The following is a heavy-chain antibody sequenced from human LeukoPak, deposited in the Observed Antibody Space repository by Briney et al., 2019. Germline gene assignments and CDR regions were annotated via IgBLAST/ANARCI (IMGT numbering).Heavy chain of an antibody. CDR1: GGSISSYS. CDR3: ARAAAGSSKYDY. V-gene: IGHV4-4*07. CDR2: IYTSGST. D-gene: IGHD6-13*01. Sequence: TSETLSLTCTVSGGSISSYSWTWIRQPAGKGLEWIGRIYTSGSTNYNPSLKSRVTMSVDTSKSQFSLNLSSVTAADTAVYYCARAAAGSSKYDYWGQGILVTVSS. J-gene: IGHJ4*02.